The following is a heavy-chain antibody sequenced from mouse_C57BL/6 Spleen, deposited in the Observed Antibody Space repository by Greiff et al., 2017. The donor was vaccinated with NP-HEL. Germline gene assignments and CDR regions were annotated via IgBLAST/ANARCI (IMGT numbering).Heavy chain of an antibody. J-gene: IGHJ3*01. CDR1: GYTFTSYD. Sequence: QVQLKQSGPELVKPGASVKLSCKASGYTFTSYDINWVKQRPGQGLEWIGWIYPRDGSTKYNEKFKGKATLTVDTSSSTAYMELHSLTSEDSAVYFCARGGHYYGSSSWFAYWGQGTLVTVSA. D-gene: IGHD1-1*01. V-gene: IGHV1-85*01. CDR3: ARGGHYYGSSSWFAY. CDR2: IYPRDGST.